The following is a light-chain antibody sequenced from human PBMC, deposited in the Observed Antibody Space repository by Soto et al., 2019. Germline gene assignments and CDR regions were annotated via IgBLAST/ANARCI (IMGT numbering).Light chain of an antibody. CDR3: QQYHSYPLT. CDR2: KAS. V-gene: IGKV1-5*03. Sequence: DIQMTQSPSTLSASVGERVTITCRASQSISAWLAWYQQKPGKAPKLLIYKASNVESGVPSRFSGSGSGTDFNLTISSLQPDDFATYYCQQYHSYPLTFGQGTRLEIK. J-gene: IGKJ5*01. CDR1: QSISAW.